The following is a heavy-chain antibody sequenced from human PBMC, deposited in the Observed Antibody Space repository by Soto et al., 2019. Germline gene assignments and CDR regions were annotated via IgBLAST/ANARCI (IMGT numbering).Heavy chain of an antibody. V-gene: IGHV3-30-3*01. J-gene: IGHJ3*02. CDR2: ISPDGNKA. Sequence: QVQLVESGGDVVQPGRSLRLSCAASGSTFSSYDIHWVRQAPGKGLGWVAHISPDGNKAYYADSVKGRFIISRDNARNTVYLQVNSLRPEDTAVYHCVRGPSHGAFDIWGQGTLVTVSS. CDR1: GSTFSSYD. CDR3: VRGPSHGAFDI.